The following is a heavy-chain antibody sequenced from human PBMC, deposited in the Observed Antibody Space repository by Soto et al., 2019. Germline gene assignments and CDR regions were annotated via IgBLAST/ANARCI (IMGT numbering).Heavy chain of an antibody. V-gene: IGHV3-23*01. CDR3: ANRVAGIAAFGYFDS. CDR2: ISGSGGST. D-gene: IGHD6-13*01. Sequence: EVQLLESGGGLVQPGGSLRLSCAASGFTFSSYAMSWVRQAPGKGLEWVSAISGSGGSTYYADSVKGRFTISRDNSKNSLYRRIHGVRAVDRPVYYWANRVAGIAAFGYFDSWGQGPLVPVSS. J-gene: IGHJ4*02. CDR1: GFTFSSYA.